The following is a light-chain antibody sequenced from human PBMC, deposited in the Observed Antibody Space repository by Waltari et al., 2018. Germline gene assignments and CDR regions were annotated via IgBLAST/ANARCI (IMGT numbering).Light chain of an antibody. J-gene: IGKJ1*01. CDR1: QSISGW. CDR3: QQYNSPPT. CDR2: QAF. Sequence: DIQMTQSPSTLSASVGDRVTITCRASQSISGWLAWYQQKPGNAPKLLIYQAFTLESGVPSRFSGSGSGTYFTITISSLQPDDFATYFCQQYNSPPTFGQGTKVEIK. V-gene: IGKV1-5*03.